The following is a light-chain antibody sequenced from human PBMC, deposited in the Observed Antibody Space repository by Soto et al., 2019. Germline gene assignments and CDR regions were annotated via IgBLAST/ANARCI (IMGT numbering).Light chain of an antibody. V-gene: IGKV1-39*01. CDR1: QNIGSF. J-gene: IGKJ3*01. CDR3: QQSYGNPG. CDR2: AAS. Sequence: DIQMTQSPSSLSASVGDRVTITCRASQNIGSFLNWYQQKPGKAPKLLIYAASSLQSGVPSRFSGSGSGTDFTLTITTLQPEEFATYHCQQSYGNPGFGPGTKVDIK.